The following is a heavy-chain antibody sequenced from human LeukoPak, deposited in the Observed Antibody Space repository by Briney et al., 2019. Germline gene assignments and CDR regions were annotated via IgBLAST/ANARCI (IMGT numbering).Heavy chain of an antibody. V-gene: IGHV3-7*01. D-gene: IGHD1-26*01. CDR3: ARDAVDSGFGY. J-gene: IGHJ4*02. Sequence: GGSLRLSCAASRFTFSSYWMSWVRQAPGKGLEWVANIRQDGSEKYYVDSVKGRFTISRDNAKNSLYLQMNSLRAEDTAVYYCARDAVDSGFGYWGQGTLVTVSS. CDR1: RFTFSSYW. CDR2: IRQDGSEK.